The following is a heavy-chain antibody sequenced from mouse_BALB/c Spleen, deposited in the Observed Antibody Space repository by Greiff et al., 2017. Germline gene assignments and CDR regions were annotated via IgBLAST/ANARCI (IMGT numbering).Heavy chain of an antibody. CDR2: ISYSGST. J-gene: IGHJ1*01. CDR1: GYSITSDYA. V-gene: IGHV3-2*02. Sequence: EVMLVESGPGLVKPSQSLSLTCTVTGYSITSDYAWNWIRPFPGNKLEWKGYISYSGSTSYNPSLKSRISITRDTSKNQFFLQLNSVTTEDTATYYGARYSWYFDVWGAGTTVTVSS. CDR3: ARYSWYFDV.